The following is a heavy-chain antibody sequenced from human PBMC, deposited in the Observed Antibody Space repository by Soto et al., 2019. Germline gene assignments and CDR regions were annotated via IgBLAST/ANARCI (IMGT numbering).Heavy chain of an antibody. J-gene: IGHJ4*02. D-gene: IGHD6-19*01. Sequence: PGESLRLSCAASGFTFSSYGMHWVRQAPGKGLEWVAVISYDGSNKYYADSVKGRFTISRDNSKNTLYLQMNSLRAEDTAVYYCAKDQAYSSGWYVNYWGQGTLVTVSS. V-gene: IGHV3-30*18. CDR2: ISYDGSNK. CDR3: AKDQAYSSGWYVNY. CDR1: GFTFSSYG.